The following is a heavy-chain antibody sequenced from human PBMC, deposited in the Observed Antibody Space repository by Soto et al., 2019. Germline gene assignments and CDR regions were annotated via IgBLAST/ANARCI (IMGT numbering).Heavy chain of an antibody. CDR2: ISYDGGNK. CDR1: GFSFSTYG. D-gene: IGHD2-2*01. V-gene: IGHV3-30*18. Sequence: GSLRLSCAASGFSFSTYGMHWVRQAPGKGLEWVATISYDGGNKFYADSAKGRFTISRDNSKNTLYLQMNSLRANDTAVYYCSKDSSVVAADSGGWFDPWGQGTLVTVSS. CDR3: SKDSSVVAADSGGWFDP. J-gene: IGHJ5*02.